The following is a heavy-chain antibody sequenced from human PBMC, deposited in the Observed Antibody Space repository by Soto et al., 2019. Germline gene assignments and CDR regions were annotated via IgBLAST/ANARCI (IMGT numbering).Heavy chain of an antibody. Sequence: SETLSLTCTVSGGSISSGGYYWSWIRQDPGKGLEWIGYIYYSGSTYYNPSLKSRVTISVDTSKNQFSLKLSSVTAADTAVYYCARFYSSSSGFWFDPWGQGTLVTVSS. V-gene: IGHV4-31*03. J-gene: IGHJ5*02. CDR3: ARFYSSSSGFWFDP. D-gene: IGHD6-6*01. CDR2: IYYSGST. CDR1: GGSISSGGYY.